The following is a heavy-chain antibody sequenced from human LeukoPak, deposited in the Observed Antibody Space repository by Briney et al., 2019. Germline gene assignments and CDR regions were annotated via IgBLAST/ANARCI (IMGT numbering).Heavy chain of an antibody. CDR3: ARDYTMVRGVIPRPGY. CDR1: GYTFTSYA. J-gene: IGHJ4*02. D-gene: IGHD3-10*01. Sequence: ASVKVSCKASGYTFTSYAMNWVRQAPGQGLEWMGWINTNTGNPTYAQGFTGRFVFSLDTSVSTAYLQISSLKAEDTAVYYCARDYTMVRGVIPRPGYWGQGTLVTVSS. CDR2: INTNTGNP. V-gene: IGHV7-4-1*02.